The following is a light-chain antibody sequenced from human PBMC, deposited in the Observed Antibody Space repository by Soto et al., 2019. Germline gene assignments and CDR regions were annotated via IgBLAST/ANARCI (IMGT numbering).Light chain of an antibody. CDR1: QSVSSSY. Sequence: TLSCRASQSVSSSYLAWYQQKPGQAPRLLIYGASSRATGIPDRFSGSGSGTDFTLTISRLEPEDYAVYYCQQYGSLKSFGQWSKVDIK. CDR3: QQYGSLKS. J-gene: IGKJ1*01. CDR2: GAS. V-gene: IGKV3-20*01.